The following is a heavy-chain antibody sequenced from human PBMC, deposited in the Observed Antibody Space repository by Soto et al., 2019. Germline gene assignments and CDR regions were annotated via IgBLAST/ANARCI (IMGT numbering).Heavy chain of an antibody. J-gene: IGHJ6*02. CDR1: GGSFSGYY. CDR2: INHSGST. V-gene: IGHV4-34*01. CDR3: AATYYYGSGSSLDYYYYYGMDV. Sequence: PSETLSLTCAVYGGSFSGYYWSWIRQPPGKGLEWIGEINHSGSTNYNPSLKSRVTISVDTSKNQFSLKLSSVTAADTAVYYCAATYYYGSGSSLDYYYYYGMDVWGHGTTATVSS. D-gene: IGHD3-10*01.